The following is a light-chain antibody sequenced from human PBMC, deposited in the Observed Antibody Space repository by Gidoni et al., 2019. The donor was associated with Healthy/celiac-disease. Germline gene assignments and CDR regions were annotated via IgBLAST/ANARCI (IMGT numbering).Light chain of an antibody. J-gene: IGKJ4*01. CDR1: QSVSSSY. CDR3: QQYGSSPLT. CDR2: GAS. V-gene: IGKV3-20*01. Sequence: EIVLTQSPGTLSLSPGERATLSCRASQSVSSSYLAWYQQKPVQAPRLLIYGASSRATGIPDRFSGSGSGTDFTLTIIRLEPEDFAVYYCQQYGSSPLTFGGGTKVEIK.